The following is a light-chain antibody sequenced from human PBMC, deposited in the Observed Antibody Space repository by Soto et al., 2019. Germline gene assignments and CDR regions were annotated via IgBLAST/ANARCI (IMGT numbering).Light chain of an antibody. CDR1: QSVSSN. CDR3: QQYNNWPRT. J-gene: IGKJ1*01. Sequence: EIVMTQSPATLSVSPGERATLSCRASQSVSSNLAWYQQKPGQAPRLLIYGASTRATGIPARFSGSGSGTEFTLTISSLQSEDFAVYYCQQYNNWPRTLGQGTTVDI. CDR2: GAS. V-gene: IGKV3-15*01.